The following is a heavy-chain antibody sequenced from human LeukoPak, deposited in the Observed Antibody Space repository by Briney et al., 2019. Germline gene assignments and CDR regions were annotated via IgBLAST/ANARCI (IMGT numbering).Heavy chain of an antibody. D-gene: IGHD6-19*01. CDR3: ARGPFLAVALSD. CDR1: GYTFTSYY. CDR2: MNPNSGNT. J-gene: IGHJ4*02. Sequence: GASVKVSCKASGYTFTSYYMHWVRQAPGQGLEWMGWMNPNSGNTGYAQKFQGRVTMTRNTSISTAYMELSSLRSEDTAVYYCARGPFLAVALSDWGQGTLVTVSS. V-gene: IGHV1-8*02.